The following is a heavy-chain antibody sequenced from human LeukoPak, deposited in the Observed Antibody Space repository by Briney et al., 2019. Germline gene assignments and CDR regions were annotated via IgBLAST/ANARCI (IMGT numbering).Heavy chain of an antibody. CDR3: ASVEMATIGFEH. J-gene: IGHJ4*02. Sequence: ASVKVSRKASGYSFIGYHMHWVRQAPGQGLEWMGWTNPNTGGTKYAQKFQGRVTMTRDTSISTAYMELSSLRSDDTAVYFCASVEMATIGFEHWGQGTLVTVSS. CDR1: GYSFIGYH. D-gene: IGHD5-12*01. V-gene: IGHV1-2*02. CDR2: TNPNTGGT.